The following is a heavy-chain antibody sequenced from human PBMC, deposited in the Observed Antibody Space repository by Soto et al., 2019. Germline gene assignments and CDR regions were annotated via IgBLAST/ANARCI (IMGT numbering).Heavy chain of an antibody. Sequence: QVQLQESGPGLVKPSGTLSLTCAVSGGSISSSNWWSWVRQPPGKGLEWIGEIYHSGSTNYNPSRKGRAPXSXDXXKHQFSLKLSSVIAADTAVYYCARVSGSYYYGMDVWGQGTTVTVSS. V-gene: IGHV4-4*02. CDR2: IYHSGST. D-gene: IGHD1-26*01. J-gene: IGHJ6*02. CDR1: GGSISSSNW. CDR3: ARVSGSYYYGMDV.